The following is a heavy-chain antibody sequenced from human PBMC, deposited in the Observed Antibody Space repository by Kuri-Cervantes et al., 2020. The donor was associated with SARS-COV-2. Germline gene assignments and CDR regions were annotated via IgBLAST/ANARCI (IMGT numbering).Heavy chain of an antibody. CDR3: ARGTGLQFLDY. Sequence: EGSLRLSCAASGFTFSSYAMHWVRQAPGKGLEWVAVISYDGSNKYYADSVKGRFTISRDNSKNTLYLQMNSLRAEDTAVYYCARGTGLQFLDYWGQGTLVTVSS. J-gene: IGHJ4*02. V-gene: IGHV3-30-3*01. D-gene: IGHD5-24*01. CDR1: GFTFSSYA. CDR2: ISYDGSNK.